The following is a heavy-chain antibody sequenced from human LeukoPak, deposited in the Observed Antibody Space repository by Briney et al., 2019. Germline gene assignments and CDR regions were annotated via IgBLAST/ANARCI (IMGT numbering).Heavy chain of an antibody. Sequence: SETLSLTCTVSGGSISSSSYYWGWIRQPPGKGLEWIGSIYYSGSTNYNPSLKSRVTMSVDTSKNQFSLKLSSVTAADTAVYYCARVAVRASQGCSSTSCSVRESSYYYYYYMDVWGKGTTVTVSS. V-gene: IGHV4-39*07. J-gene: IGHJ6*03. CDR3: ARVAVRASQGCSSTSCSVRESSYYYYYYMDV. CDR1: GGSISSSSYY. D-gene: IGHD2-2*01. CDR2: IYYSGST.